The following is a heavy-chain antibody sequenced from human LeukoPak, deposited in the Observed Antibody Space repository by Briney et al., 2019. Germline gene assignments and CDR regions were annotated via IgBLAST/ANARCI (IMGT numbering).Heavy chain of an antibody. V-gene: IGHV3-23*01. Sequence: PGGSLTLSCAASRYTLDKYAMRWVPHAPEKALEWVSSVGAGGGAPYYSDSVKGRFSISRDNSKSTLYLQMTGLTDEDTAIYYCATDPYSRGWSGGDYFDQWGRGTLVTVSS. D-gene: IGHD6-19*01. CDR2: VGAGGGAP. CDR3: ATDPYSRGWSGGDYFDQ. CDR1: RYTLDKYA. J-gene: IGHJ4*02.